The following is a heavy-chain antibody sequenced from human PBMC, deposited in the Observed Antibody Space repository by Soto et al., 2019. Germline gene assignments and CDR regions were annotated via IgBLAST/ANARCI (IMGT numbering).Heavy chain of an antibody. CDR3: AKDAVIVTGYFHNLGQCAY. CDR1: GFTFNNYA. Sequence: EVQLVESGGGLVQPGGSLRLSCVASGFTFNNYAMSWVRQAPGKGLEWVSSISISGTGDNTYYADSAKGRFTISRDKSKNTLYLQMNNLGAEDTAVYCCAKDAVIVTGYFHNLGQCAYGGEGSLVTVSS. J-gene: IGHJ4*02. D-gene: IGHD3-9*01. CDR2: ISGTGDNT. V-gene: IGHV3-23*04.